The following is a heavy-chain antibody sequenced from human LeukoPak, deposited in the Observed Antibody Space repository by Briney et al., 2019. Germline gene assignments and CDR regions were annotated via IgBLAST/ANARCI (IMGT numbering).Heavy chain of an antibody. CDR2: IIPILGIA. D-gene: IGHD6-19*01. CDR1: GGTFSSYA. V-gene: IGHV1-69*04. Sequence: GSSVKVSCKASGGTFSSYAISWVRQAPGQGLEWMGRIIPILGIANYAQKFQGRVTITADKSTSTAYMELSSLRSEDTAVYYCARPQSVAGYYFDYWGQGTLVTVSS. J-gene: IGHJ4*02. CDR3: ARPQSVAGYYFDY.